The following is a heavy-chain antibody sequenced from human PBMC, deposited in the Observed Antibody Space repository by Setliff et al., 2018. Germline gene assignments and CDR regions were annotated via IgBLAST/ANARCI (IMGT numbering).Heavy chain of an antibody. CDR1: GGTFSSQG. J-gene: IGHJ6*03. V-gene: IGHV1-69*05. CDR2: IMPIFGTT. D-gene: IGHD1-20*01. Sequence: SVKVSCKASGGTFSSQGISWVRQAPGQGLEWMGGIMPIFGTTNYARKFQGRVTITTDKSTSTAYMEMSSLGSEDTAVYYCAREFGITASVENYYYYMDVWGKGTTVTVSS. CDR3: AREFGITASVENYYYYMDV.